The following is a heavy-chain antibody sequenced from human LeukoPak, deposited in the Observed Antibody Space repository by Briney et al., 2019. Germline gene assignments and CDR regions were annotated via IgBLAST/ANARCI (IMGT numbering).Heavy chain of an antibody. V-gene: IGHV3-9*01. D-gene: IGHD3-10*01. Sequence: GGSLRLSCAASGFTFDDFAMHWVRQVPGKGLEWVSGIAWNGGRAAFAGSVKGRFNISRDNDKNSLYLQMNSLRAEDTAFYYCAKDRGTFLRGGSGGMDVWGQGTTVTVSS. J-gene: IGHJ6*02. CDR2: IAWNGGRA. CDR3: AKDRGTFLRGGSGGMDV. CDR1: GFTFDDFA.